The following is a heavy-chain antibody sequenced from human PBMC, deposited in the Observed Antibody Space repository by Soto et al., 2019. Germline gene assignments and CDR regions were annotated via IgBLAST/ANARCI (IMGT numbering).Heavy chain of an antibody. V-gene: IGHV1-69*12. CDR1: GGTFNSYV. D-gene: IGHD5-12*01. Sequence: QVQLVQSGAEVKKPGSSVKVSCKASGGTFNSYVFNWVRQAPGQGLEWMGGIISIFGTPNYGQKFQGRVTTTADESTSTGFMELSSLTSEDTAIYYCARDLGSGYDPGDYWGQGTLVTVSS. CDR3: ARDLGSGYDPGDY. J-gene: IGHJ4*02. CDR2: IISIFGTP.